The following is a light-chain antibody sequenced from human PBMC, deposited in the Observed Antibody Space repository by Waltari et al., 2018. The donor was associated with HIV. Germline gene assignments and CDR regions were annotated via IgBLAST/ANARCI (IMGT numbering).Light chain of an antibody. CDR2: DSS. J-gene: IGKJ1*01. Sequence: EVAITQSPGTLSVSPGERDPLSCRSSENIRNNLAWYQQKPGQAPRLLFYDSSAMATGVPARFSGSGSGTEFTLTISGLQSEDFAIYYCQQYSRWPPTWTFGQGTKVDVK. CDR1: ENIRNN. CDR3: QQYSRWPPTWT. V-gene: IGKV3-15*01.